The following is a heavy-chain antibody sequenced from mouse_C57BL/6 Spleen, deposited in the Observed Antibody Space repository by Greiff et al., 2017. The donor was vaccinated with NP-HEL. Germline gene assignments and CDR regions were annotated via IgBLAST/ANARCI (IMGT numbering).Heavy chain of an antibody. D-gene: IGHD2-2*01. CDR1: GYAFSSSW. Sequence: QVHVKQSGPELVKPGASVKISCKASGYAFSSSWMNWVKQRPGKGLEWIGRIYPGDGDTNYNGKFKGKATLTADKSSSTAYMQLSSLTSEDSAVYFCAREGYVYAMDYWGQGTSVTVSS. J-gene: IGHJ4*01. CDR2: IYPGDGDT. V-gene: IGHV1-82*01. CDR3: AREGYVYAMDY.